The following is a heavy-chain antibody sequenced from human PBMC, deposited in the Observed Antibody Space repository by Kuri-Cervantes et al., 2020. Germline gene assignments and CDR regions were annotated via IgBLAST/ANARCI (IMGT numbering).Heavy chain of an antibody. J-gene: IGHJ6*04. Sequence: SETLSLTCSVSGGSISRYYWSWIRQPPGKGLEWIGCIYYSGSINYNPSLKSRVTISIDTSNHQFSLKLNSVTAADTAVYYCARDRYMDVWGKGTMVTVSS. D-gene: IGHD3-16*02. CDR2: IYYSGSI. V-gene: IGHV4-59*01. CDR3: ARDRYMDV. CDR1: GGSISRYY.